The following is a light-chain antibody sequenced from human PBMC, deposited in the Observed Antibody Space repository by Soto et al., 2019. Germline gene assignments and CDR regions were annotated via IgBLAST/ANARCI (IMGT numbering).Light chain of an antibody. CDR2: GAS. CDR3: QQYDSSPLP. J-gene: IGKJ4*01. CDR1: QRISSSY. Sequence: EIVLTQSPGTLSLSPGDRVTLSCRASQRISSSYLAWYQQRPGQTPRLLIYGASSRATGIPDRFSGSGSGTDFALTISRLEPEDFAVYYCQQYDSSPLPFGGGTRVEI. V-gene: IGKV3-20*01.